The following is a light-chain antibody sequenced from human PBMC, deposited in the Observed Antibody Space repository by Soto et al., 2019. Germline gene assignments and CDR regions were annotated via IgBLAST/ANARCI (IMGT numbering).Light chain of an antibody. Sequence: DIVLTQSPGTLSLSPGERATLSCRASQSVSSSNLAWYQQKPAQAPRLLIYAASRRAPGIPERFSGSGSGTDFTLTISRLEPEDFAVYYCQQYLTSPKTFXQGTKVDIK. CDR2: AAS. J-gene: IGKJ1*01. CDR3: QQYLTSPKT. CDR1: QSVSSSN. V-gene: IGKV3-20*01.